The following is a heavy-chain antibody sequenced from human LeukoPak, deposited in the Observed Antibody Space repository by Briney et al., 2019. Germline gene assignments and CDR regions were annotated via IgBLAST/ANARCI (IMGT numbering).Heavy chain of an antibody. Sequence: SETLSLTCTVSGYSISSGYYWGWIRQPPGKGLEWIGSIYHSGSTYYNPSLKSRVTISLDTSKNQFSLKLSSVTAEDTAVYYCARDGGPVVPAAIDYWGQGTLVTVSS. CDR3: ARDGGPVVPAAIDY. J-gene: IGHJ4*02. CDR2: IYHSGST. CDR1: GYSISSGYY. D-gene: IGHD2-2*01. V-gene: IGHV4-38-2*02.